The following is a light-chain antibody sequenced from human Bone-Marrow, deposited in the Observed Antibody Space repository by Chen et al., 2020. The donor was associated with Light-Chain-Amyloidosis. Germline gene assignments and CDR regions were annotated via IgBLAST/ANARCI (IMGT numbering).Light chain of an antibody. CDR3: QQYNIWPPIT. Sequence: EIVMTQSPATLSVSPGERATLSCRASQSVSSNLAWYQRKPGQAPRLLVHGASTRDTGIPARFRGSGSGTEFTLTISSLQSEDFAVYYCQQYNIWPPITFGQGTKLEIK. J-gene: IGKJ2*01. CDR2: GAS. V-gene: IGKV3-15*01. CDR1: QSVSSN.